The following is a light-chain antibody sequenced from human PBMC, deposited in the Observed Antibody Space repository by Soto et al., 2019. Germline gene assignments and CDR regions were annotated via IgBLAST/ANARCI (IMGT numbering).Light chain of an antibody. V-gene: IGKV3-20*01. CDR2: GAS. J-gene: IGKJ1*01. Sequence: EIVLTQSPGTLSLSPGERATLSCRASQSVTSTYLAWYQQKPGQAPRLLIYGASSRATGVPDRFSGSASATDFTLTISRLEPEDFAVYYCQQYGSSPWMFGQGTKVEIK. CDR3: QQYGSSPWM. CDR1: QSVTSTY.